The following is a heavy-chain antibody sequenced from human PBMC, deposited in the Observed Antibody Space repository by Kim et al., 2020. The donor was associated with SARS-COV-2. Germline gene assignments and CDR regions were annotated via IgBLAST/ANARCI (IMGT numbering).Heavy chain of an antibody. V-gene: IGHV3-30*04. CDR1: GFALRSFA. CDR3: ARERDASLAHWNFDY. J-gene: IGHJ4*02. CDR2: IYYDAKHK. Sequence: GGSLRLSCTASGFALRSFAIHWVRQTPGKGLEWVAVIYYDAKHKYCVESVKDRFTISRDNSKDTVYLQMNSLRTEDTAVYFCARERDASLAHWNFDYWGQGALVTVSS. D-gene: IGHD1-1*01.